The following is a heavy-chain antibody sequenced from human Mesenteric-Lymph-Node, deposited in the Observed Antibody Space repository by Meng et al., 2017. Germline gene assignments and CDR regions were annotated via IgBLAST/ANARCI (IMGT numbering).Heavy chain of an antibody. CDR2: IGGSGYST. CDR3: AKEGQAATDLTGY. D-gene: IGHD1-26*01. CDR1: GFTFSNYA. Sequence: GESLKISCAASGFTFSNYAMTWVRQAPGKGLEWVSTIGGSGYSTYYADSVKGRFTNSRDDSKNTLYLQMSSLRVEDTAVYYCAKEGQAATDLTGYWGQGTLVTVSS. V-gene: IGHV3-23*01. J-gene: IGHJ4*02.